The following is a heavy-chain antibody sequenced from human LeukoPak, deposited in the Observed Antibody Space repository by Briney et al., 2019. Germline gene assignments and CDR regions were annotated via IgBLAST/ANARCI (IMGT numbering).Heavy chain of an antibody. CDR2: ISYDGSNK. D-gene: IGHD6-13*01. Sequence: GGSLRLSCAASGFTFSSYAMHWVRQAPGKGLEWVAVISYDGSNKYYADSVKGRFTISRDNSKNTLYLQMNSLRAEDTAVYYCAKEDFSSSWYRDYYFDYWGQGTLVTVSS. J-gene: IGHJ4*02. CDR3: AKEDFSSSWYRDYYFDY. V-gene: IGHV3-30-3*01. CDR1: GFTFSSYA.